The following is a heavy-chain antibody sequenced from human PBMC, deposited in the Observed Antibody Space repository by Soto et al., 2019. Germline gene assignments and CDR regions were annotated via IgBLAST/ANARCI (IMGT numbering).Heavy chain of an antibody. CDR3: ARDYSHQGGNSRTSYYCYRGMDV. D-gene: IGHD2-21*02. CDR2: IIPIFGTA. J-gene: IGHJ6*02. CDR1: GGTFSSYA. V-gene: IGHV1-69*13. Sequence: SSVKVSCKASGGTFSSYAISWVRQAPGQGLEWMGGIIPIFGTANYAQKFQGRVTITADESTSTAYMELSSLRSEDTAVYYCARDYSHQGGNSRTSYYCYRGMDVWGHGTTVTVSS.